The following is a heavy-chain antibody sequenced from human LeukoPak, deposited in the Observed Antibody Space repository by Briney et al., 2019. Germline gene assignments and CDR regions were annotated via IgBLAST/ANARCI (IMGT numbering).Heavy chain of an antibody. CDR1: GFTFNSYA. D-gene: IGHD6-13*01. J-gene: IGHJ4*02. CDR3: AAISSWWD. Sequence: GGSLRLSCAASGFTFNSYAMSWVRQAPGKGLEWVSSISSSSSYIYYADSVKGRFTISRDNAKNSLYLQMNSLRAEDTAVYYCAAISSWWDWGQGTLVTVSS. V-gene: IGHV3-21*01. CDR2: ISSSSSYI.